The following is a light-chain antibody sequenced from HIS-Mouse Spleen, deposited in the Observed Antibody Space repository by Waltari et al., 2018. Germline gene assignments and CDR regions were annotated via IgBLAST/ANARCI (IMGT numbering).Light chain of an antibody. CDR1: SSDVGGYHY. CDR2: EVS. Sequence: QSALTQPASVSGSPGPSITISCTGTSSDVGGYHYVSWYQQHPGKAPKLMIYEVSNRPSGVSNRFSGSKSGNTASLTISGLQAEDEADYYCSSYTSSSTLYVFGTGTKVTVL. V-gene: IGLV2-14*01. CDR3: SSYTSSSTLYV. J-gene: IGLJ1*01.